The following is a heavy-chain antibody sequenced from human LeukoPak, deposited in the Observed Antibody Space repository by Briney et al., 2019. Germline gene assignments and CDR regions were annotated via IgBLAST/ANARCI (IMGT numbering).Heavy chain of an antibody. Sequence: PSETLSLTCTVSGGSIRSGSYYWSWIRQPAGKGLEWIGRIYTSGSTNYNPSLKSRVTISVDTSKYQFSLKLSSVTAADTALYYCAREESSGWYMGSFDYWGQGTLVTVSS. CDR3: AREESSGWYMGSFDY. CDR1: GGSIRSGSYY. D-gene: IGHD6-19*01. V-gene: IGHV4-61*02. CDR2: IYTSGST. J-gene: IGHJ4*02.